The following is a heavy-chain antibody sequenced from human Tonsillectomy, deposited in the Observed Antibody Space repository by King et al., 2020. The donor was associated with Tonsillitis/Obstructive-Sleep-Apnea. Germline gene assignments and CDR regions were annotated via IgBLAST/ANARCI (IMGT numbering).Heavy chain of an antibody. V-gene: IGHV3-48*03. Sequence: VQLVESGGGLVQPGGSLTLSCAASGFTFSSYEMNWVRQAPGKGLEWVSYISSVGSTIYYADSVKGRFTISRDNAKNSLCLQMSSLRAEDTAIYYCARGAYIVVVPASQGTVDYMDVWGKGTTVTVSS. CDR3: ARGAYIVVVPASQGTVDYMDV. CDR1: GFTFSSYE. CDR2: ISSVGSTI. J-gene: IGHJ6*03. D-gene: IGHD2-2*01.